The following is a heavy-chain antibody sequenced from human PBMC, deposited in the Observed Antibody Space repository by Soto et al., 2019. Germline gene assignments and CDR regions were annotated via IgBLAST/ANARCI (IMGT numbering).Heavy chain of an antibody. V-gene: IGHV3-21*01. CDR1: GFPFSSYI. J-gene: IGHJ4*02. D-gene: IGHD6-19*01. Sequence: PGGSQSLSSAASGFPFSSYIMNWVRQAPGKGLEWVSSISSSSSYIYYADSVKGRFTISRDNAKNSLYLQMNSLRAEDTAVYYCARDLTKGSSGPPGYWGQGTLVTVSS. CDR3: ARDLTKGSSGPPGY. CDR2: ISSSSSYI.